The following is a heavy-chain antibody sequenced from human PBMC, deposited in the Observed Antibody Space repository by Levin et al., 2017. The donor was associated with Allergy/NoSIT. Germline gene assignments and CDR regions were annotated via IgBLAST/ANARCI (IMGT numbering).Heavy chain of an antibody. V-gene: IGHV3-30-3*01. CDR1: GFTFSSKA. J-gene: IGHJ6*02. D-gene: IGHD3-16*01. CDR3: GRGGGFTVGGVWNAVDV. CDR2: ISYDGAHE. Sequence: GESLKISCAASGFTFSSKAMHWVRQAPGKGLEWLAVISYDGAHEYHADSVKGRFTISRDNSRNNLYLQMSSLSPEDTAVYYCGRGGGFTVGGVWNAVDVWGPGTTVTVAS.